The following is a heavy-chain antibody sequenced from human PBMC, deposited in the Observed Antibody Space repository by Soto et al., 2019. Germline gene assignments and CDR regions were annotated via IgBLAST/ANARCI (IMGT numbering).Heavy chain of an antibody. CDR1: GGTFSSYA. CDR2: IIPIYGTA. J-gene: IGHJ5*02. D-gene: IGHD3-22*01. Sequence: QVQLVQSGAEVKKPGSSVKVSCKASGGTFSSYAISWVRQAPGQGLEWMVGIIPIYGTANYAQKFQGRVTITADESTSKAYMELSSLRSEDTAVYYCARGTRSRRYYYDSSAYYNWFDPWGQGTLVTVSS. V-gene: IGHV1-69*01. CDR3: ARGTRSRRYYYDSSAYYNWFDP.